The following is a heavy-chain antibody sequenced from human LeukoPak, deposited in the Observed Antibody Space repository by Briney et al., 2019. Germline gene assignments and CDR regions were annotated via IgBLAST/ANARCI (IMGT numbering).Heavy chain of an antibody. J-gene: IGHJ4*02. D-gene: IGHD5-12*01. CDR2: MNPNSGNT. Sequence: ASVKVSCKAFEYTFTSYDINWVRQATGHGLEWMGWMNPNSGNTGYAQKFQGRVTMTRNTSISTAYMELSSLTSEDTAVYYCARGRHPGPTWISEYWGQGTLVTVSS. CDR1: EYTFTSYD. V-gene: IGHV1-8*01. CDR3: ARGRHPGPTWISEY.